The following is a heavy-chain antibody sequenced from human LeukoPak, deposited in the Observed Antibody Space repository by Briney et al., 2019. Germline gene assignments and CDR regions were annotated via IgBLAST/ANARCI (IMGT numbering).Heavy chain of an antibody. CDR2: INHSGST. J-gene: IGHJ4*02. CDR1: GGSISGYY. D-gene: IGHD3-22*01. Sequence: PSETLSLTCTVSGGSISGYYWSWIRQPPGKGLEWIGEINHSGSTNYNPSLKSRVTISVDTSKNQFSLKLSSVTAADTAVYYCASEYYYNSSGSQDYWGQGTLVTVSS. CDR3: ASEYYYNSSGSQDY. V-gene: IGHV4-34*01.